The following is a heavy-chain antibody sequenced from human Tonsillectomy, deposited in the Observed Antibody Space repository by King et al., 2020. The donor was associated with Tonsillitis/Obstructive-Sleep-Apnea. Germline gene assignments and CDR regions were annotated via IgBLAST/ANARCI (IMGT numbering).Heavy chain of an antibody. V-gene: IGHV1-69*01. CDR1: GGTFSSYA. CDR3: ASGYYYDSSGYLHYYYMDV. CDR2: IIPIFGTA. D-gene: IGHD3-22*01. J-gene: IGHJ6*03. Sequence: VQLVESGAEVKKPGSSVKVSCKASGGTFSSYAISWVRQAPGQGLEWMGGIIPIFGTANYAQKFQGRVTITADESTSTAYMELSSLRSEDTAVYYCASGYYYDSSGYLHYYYMDVWGKGTMVTVSS.